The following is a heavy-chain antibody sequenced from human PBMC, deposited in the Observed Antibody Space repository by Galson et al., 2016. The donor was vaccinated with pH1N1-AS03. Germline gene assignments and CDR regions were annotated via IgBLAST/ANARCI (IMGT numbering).Heavy chain of an antibody. J-gene: IGHJ5*02. CDR2: IYYNGSN. CDR3: ARRVYGDYVNWCDP. CDR1: GGSISSSSYY. Sequence: ETLSLTCTVSGGSISSSSYYWGRIRQPPGKGLEWIGGIYYNGSNYYSPPRKSRVTISVDTSKNQIALTLNSVTAADTAVYYCARRVYGDYVNWCDPWGQGTLVTVSS. V-gene: IGHV4-39*01. D-gene: IGHD4-17*01.